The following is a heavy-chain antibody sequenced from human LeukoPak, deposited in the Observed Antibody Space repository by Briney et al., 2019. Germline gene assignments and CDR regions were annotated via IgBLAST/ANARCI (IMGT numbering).Heavy chain of an antibody. D-gene: IGHD5-12*01. J-gene: IGHJ4*02. CDR2: ISSSSSTI. V-gene: IGHV3-48*01. CDR3: ARDRGYSGSRVDY. CDR1: GFTFSSYS. Sequence: GGSLRLSCAASGFTFSSYSMNWVRQAPGKGLEWVSYISSSSSTIYYADSVKGRFTISRDNAKNSLYLQMNSLRAEDTAVYYCARDRGYSGSRVDYWGQGTLVTVSS.